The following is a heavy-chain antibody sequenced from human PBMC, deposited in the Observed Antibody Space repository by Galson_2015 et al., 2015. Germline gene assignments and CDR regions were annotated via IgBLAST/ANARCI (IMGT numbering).Heavy chain of an antibody. V-gene: IGHV3-11*01. D-gene: IGHD3-22*01. CDR3: ARDFGGKRPTYYYDSSGYYAPGYYYGMDV. Sequence: SLRLSCAASGFTFSDYYMSWSRQAPGKGLEWVSYISSSGSTIYYADSVKGRFTISRDNAKNSLYLQMNSLRAEDTAVYYCARDFGGKRPTYYYDSSGYYAPGYYYGMDVWGQGTTVTVSS. J-gene: IGHJ6*02. CDR2: ISSSGSTI. CDR1: GFTFSDYY.